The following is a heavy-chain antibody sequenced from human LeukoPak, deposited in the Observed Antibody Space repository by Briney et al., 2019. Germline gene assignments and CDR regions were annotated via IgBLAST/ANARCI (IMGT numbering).Heavy chain of an antibody. CDR3: VKERSSGWYGFDS. CDR2: ISNSGDNT. J-gene: IGHJ4*02. Sequence: GGSLRLSCSASGFTFTGYTMHWVRQAPGKGLEYVSGISNSGDNTYSADSVKGRFTISRDNSKNTLYLQMSSLRREDTALYYCVKERSSGWYGFDSWGRGTLVTVSS. CDR1: GFTFTGYT. V-gene: IGHV3-64D*06. D-gene: IGHD6-19*01.